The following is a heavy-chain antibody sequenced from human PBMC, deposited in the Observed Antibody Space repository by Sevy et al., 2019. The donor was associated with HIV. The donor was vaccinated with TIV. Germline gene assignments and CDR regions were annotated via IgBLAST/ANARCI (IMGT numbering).Heavy chain of an antibody. Sequence: GGSLRLSCAASGFNFSSYGMHWVRQAPGKGLEWVAIISYAGSSKYYADSVKGRFTISRDNSKNTLYLQINSLRTEDTAVDYCAKESGSYYDFWSGHDTFDMWGQRTVVTVSS. CDR2: ISYAGSSK. CDR3: AKESGSYYDFWSGHDTFDM. V-gene: IGHV3-30*18. J-gene: IGHJ3*02. CDR1: GFNFSSYG. D-gene: IGHD3-3*01.